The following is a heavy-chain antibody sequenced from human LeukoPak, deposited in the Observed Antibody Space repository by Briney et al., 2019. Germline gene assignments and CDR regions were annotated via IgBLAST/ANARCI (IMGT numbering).Heavy chain of an antibody. CDR3: ARVTGYVIEDYFDY. D-gene: IGHD3-22*01. CDR2: IYYSGST. V-gene: IGHV4-59*01. Sequence: SETLSLTCTVSGGSISSYYWSWIRQPPGKGLEWIGYIYYSGSTNYNPSLKSRVTISVDTSKNQFSLKLRSVTAADTAVYHCARVTGYVIEDYFDYWGQGTLVTVSS. J-gene: IGHJ4*02. CDR1: GGSISSYY.